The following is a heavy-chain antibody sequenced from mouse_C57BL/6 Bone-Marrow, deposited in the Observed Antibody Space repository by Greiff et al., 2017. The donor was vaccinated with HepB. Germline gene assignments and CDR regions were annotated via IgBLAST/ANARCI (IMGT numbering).Heavy chain of an antibody. J-gene: IGHJ4*01. CDR2: INPYNGDT. CDR1: GYSFTGYF. Sequence: VQLQQSGPELVKPGDSVKISCKASGYSFTGYFMNWVMQSHGKSLEWIGRINPYNGDTFYNQKFKGKATLTVDKSSSTAHMELRSLTSEDSAVYYGARKGPYYGSGGYAMDYWGQGTSVTVSS. CDR3: ARKGPYYGSGGYAMDY. D-gene: IGHD1-1*01. V-gene: IGHV1-20*01.